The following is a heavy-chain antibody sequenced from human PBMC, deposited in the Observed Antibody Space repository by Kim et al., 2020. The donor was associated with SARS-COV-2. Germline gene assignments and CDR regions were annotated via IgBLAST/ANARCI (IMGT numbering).Heavy chain of an antibody. CDR1: GFTFDDYA. CDR2: ISWNSGSI. CDR3: AKDTNYDSSGYKVNGMDV. Sequence: GGSLRLSCAASGFTFDDYAMHWVRQAPGKGLEWVSGISWNSGSIGYADSVKGRFTISRDNAKNSLYLQMNSLRAEDTALYYCAKDTNYDSSGYKVNGMDVCGQGTTVPVSS. D-gene: IGHD3-22*01. J-gene: IGHJ6*02. V-gene: IGHV3-9*01.